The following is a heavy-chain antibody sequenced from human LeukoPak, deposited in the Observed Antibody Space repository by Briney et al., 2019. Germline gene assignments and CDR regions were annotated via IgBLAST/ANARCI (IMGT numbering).Heavy chain of an antibody. Sequence: QSGGSLRLSCVVSGFTLSSYWMSWVRQAPGKGLEWVANIKEDGSQAYYVDSVKGRFTISRDNAKNSLYLQMNCLRDEDTAVYYCARQRFRGQGTLVTVSS. J-gene: IGHJ4*02. CDR2: IKEDGSQA. CDR3: ARQRF. D-gene: IGHD5-24*01. CDR1: GFTLSSYW. V-gene: IGHV3-7*01.